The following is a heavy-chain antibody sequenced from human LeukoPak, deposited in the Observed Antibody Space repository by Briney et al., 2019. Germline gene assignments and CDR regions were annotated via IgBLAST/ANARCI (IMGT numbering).Heavy chain of an antibody. J-gene: IGHJ6*02. CDR1: GFTFSSYA. CDR2: ISYDGTNK. Sequence: PGRPLRLSCAASGFTFSSYAMHWVRQAPGKGLEWVAVISYDGTNKYYADSVKGRFTISRDNSKNTLYLQMNSLRAEDTAVYYCARDLASYGMDVWGHGTTVTVSS. CDR3: ARDLASYGMDV. V-gene: IGHV3-30-3*01.